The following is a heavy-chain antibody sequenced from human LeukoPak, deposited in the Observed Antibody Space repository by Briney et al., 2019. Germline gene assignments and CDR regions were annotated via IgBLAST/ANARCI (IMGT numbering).Heavy chain of an antibody. D-gene: IGHD5-18*01. Sequence: ASVKVSCKASGYTFTDYFMNWVRQAPGQGLEWMGRINFNSGGTNYAQKFQGRVTMTGDTSISTAYMELSRLRSDDTAVYYCASLRRDTSDAFGMWGQGTMVTVSS. V-gene: IGHV1-2*06. J-gene: IGHJ3*02. CDR2: INFNSGGT. CDR1: GYTFTDYF. CDR3: ASLRRDTSDAFGM.